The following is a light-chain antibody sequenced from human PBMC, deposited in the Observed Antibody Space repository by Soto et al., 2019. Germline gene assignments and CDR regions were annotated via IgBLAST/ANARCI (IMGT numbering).Light chain of an antibody. Sequence: EIVLTQSPATLSLSPGERATLSCRASQSISSYLAWYQQKPGQAPRLLIYDSSNRATGIPARFSGSGSGTDFTLTIGRLEPEDFAVYYCQQRSNGPAFTFGQGTKLEIK. CDR3: QQRSNGPAFT. CDR2: DSS. CDR1: QSISSY. V-gene: IGKV3-11*01. J-gene: IGKJ2*01.